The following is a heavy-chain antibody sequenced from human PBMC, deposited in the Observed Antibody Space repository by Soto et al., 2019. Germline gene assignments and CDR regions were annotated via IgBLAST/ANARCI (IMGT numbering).Heavy chain of an antibody. V-gene: IGHV1-8*01. J-gene: IGHJ4*02. D-gene: IGHD6-13*01. CDR3: ARCDSSSYDFDY. CDR1: GYTFTSYD. Sequence: GASVKVSCKASGYTFTSYDINWVRQATGQGLEWMGWMNPNSGNTGYAQKFQGRVTMTRNTSISTAYMELSSLRSEDTAVYYCARCDSSSYDFDYRGQGTLVTVSS. CDR2: MNPNSGNT.